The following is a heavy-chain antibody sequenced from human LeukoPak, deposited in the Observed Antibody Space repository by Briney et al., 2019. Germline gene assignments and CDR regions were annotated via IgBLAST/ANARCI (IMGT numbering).Heavy chain of an antibody. J-gene: IGHJ5*02. V-gene: IGHV1-46*01. CDR1: GDTFINNW. CDR3: ARDNSVGDIAWWFAP. D-gene: IGHD3-10*01. Sequence: ASVKVSCKASGDTFINNWMHWVRQAPGQGLEWIGLINPTGTRTGYAQKFQGRVTMHRDMSTSTDYMELSSLRSEGTARYYCARDNSVGDIAWWFAPWGQGTLVTVST. CDR2: INPTGTRT.